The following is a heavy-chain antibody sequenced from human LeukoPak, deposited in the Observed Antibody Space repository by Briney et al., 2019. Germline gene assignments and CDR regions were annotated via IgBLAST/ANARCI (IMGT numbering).Heavy chain of an antibody. CDR2: ISYSGST. CDR1: GGSISSYY. D-gene: IGHD5-24*01. CDR3: ARAGPRRDGYNVDY. Sequence: SETLSLTCTVSGGSISSYYWSWIRQSPGKGLEYIGYISYSGSTNYNPSLKSRVTMSVDTSKDQFSLKLSSVTAADTAVYYCARAGPRRDGYNVDYWGQGTLVTVSS. V-gene: IGHV4-59*01. J-gene: IGHJ4*02.